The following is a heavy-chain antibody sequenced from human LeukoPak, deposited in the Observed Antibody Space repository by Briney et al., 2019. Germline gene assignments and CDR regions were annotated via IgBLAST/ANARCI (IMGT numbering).Heavy chain of an antibody. J-gene: IGHJ4*02. CDR3: ARSGYRSSSFDY. CDR2: IKQDGSVK. D-gene: IGHD6-6*01. CDR1: GFTFSNYW. Sequence: PGGSLRLSCAASGFTFSNYWMSWVRQAPGKGLEWVANIKQDGSVKYYMDSVKGRFTISRDNAKNSVYLQMDSPRAEDTAVYGCARSGYRSSSFDYWGQGTLVTVSS. V-gene: IGHV3-7*01.